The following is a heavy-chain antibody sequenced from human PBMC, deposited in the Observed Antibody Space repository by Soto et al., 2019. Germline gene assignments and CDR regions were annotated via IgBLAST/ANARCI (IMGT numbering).Heavy chain of an antibody. CDR1: GGTFSSYA. J-gene: IGHJ4*02. CDR3: ARQVASMYAVDY. D-gene: IGHD5-12*01. Sequence: SVKVSCKASGGTFSSYAIIWVRQAPGQGLEWMGGIIPIFGTANYAQKFQGRVTITADESTSTASLELTSVTAADTAVYYCARQVASMYAVDYWGQGTLVTVSS. CDR2: IIPIFGTA. V-gene: IGHV1-69*13.